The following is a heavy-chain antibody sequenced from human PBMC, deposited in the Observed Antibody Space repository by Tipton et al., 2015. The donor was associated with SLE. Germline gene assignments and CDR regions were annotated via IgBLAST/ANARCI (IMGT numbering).Heavy chain of an antibody. D-gene: IGHD6-13*01. Sequence: TLSLTCSVSGGSINNYYWNWIRQTQGKGLEWIGYIYSSGGTDYNPSLKSRLTISVDTSKSQFSLKLRSVTAADTAVYYCARVRGISSWYDYWGQGTLVTVSS. V-gene: IGHV4-4*08. J-gene: IGHJ4*02. CDR3: ARVRGISSWYDY. CDR1: GGSINNYY. CDR2: IYSSGGT.